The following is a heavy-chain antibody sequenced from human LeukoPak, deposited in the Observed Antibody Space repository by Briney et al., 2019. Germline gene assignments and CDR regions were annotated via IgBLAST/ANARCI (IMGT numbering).Heavy chain of an antibody. CDR3: ARDSSSWYGYFQH. V-gene: IGHV4-39*02. CDR1: GGSVSSSSYY. D-gene: IGHD6-13*01. CDR2: IYYSGST. Sequence: SETLSLTCTVSGGSVSSSSYYWGWIRQPPGKGLEWIGSIYYSGSTYYNPSLQSRVTISVDTSENQFSLKLRSVTAADTAVYYCARDSSSWYGYFQHWGQGTLVTVSS. J-gene: IGHJ1*01.